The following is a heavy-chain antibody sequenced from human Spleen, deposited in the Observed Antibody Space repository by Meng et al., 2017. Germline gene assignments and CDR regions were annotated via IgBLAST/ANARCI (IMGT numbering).Heavy chain of an antibody. CDR1: GFTFDDYG. D-gene: IGHD3-9*01. J-gene: IGHJ4*02. Sequence: GESLKISCAASGFTFDDYGMSWVRQAPGKGLEWVSGINWNGGSTGYADSVKGRFTISRDNAKNSLYLQMNSLRAEDTALYYCARKPNYDILTGYSYYFDYCGQGMLVVASS. V-gene: IGHV3-20*04. CDR3: ARKPNYDILTGYSYYFDY. CDR2: INWNGGST.